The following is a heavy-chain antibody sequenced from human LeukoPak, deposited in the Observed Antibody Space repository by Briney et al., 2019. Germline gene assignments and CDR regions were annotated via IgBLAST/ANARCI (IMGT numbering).Heavy chain of an antibody. Sequence: GGSLRLSCAASGFTVSSNYMSWVRQAPGRGLEWVSVIYSGGSTYYADSVKRRFTISRDNSKNTLFLQMNSLRAGDTAVYYCARGTVTMVDYWGQGTLVTVSS. CDR2: IYSGGST. CDR3: ARGTVTMVDY. D-gene: IGHD3-10*01. J-gene: IGHJ4*02. CDR1: GFTVSSNY. V-gene: IGHV3-66*01.